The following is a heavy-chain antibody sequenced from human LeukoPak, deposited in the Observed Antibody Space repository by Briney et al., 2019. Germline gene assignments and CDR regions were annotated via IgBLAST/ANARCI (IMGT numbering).Heavy chain of an antibody. CDR2: IYYSGST. J-gene: IGHJ5*02. CDR1: GDSISNFY. Sequence: SETLSLTCTVSGDSISNFYWTWIRQPPGKGLEWIGYIYYSGSTNYNPSLNSRVIISVDTSKNHLSLKLSSVTAADTAVYYCARDGGTGFYLWGQGTLVTVSS. CDR3: ARDGGTGFYL. D-gene: IGHD1-1*01. V-gene: IGHV4-59*12.